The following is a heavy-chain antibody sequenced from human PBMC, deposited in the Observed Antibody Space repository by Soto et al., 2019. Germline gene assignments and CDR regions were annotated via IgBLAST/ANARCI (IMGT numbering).Heavy chain of an antibody. CDR3: ARVDGYKSEAWFDP. CDR1: GGTFSSYA. V-gene: IGHV1-69*01. Sequence: QVQLVQSGAEVKKPGSSVKVSCKASGGTFSSYAISWVRQSPGQGLEWMGGIIPIFGTANYEQKFQGRVTITADESTSTAYMELSSLRSEDMAVYYWARVDGYKSEAWFDPWGQGTLVTVSS. J-gene: IGHJ5*02. D-gene: IGHD5-12*01. CDR2: IIPIFGTA.